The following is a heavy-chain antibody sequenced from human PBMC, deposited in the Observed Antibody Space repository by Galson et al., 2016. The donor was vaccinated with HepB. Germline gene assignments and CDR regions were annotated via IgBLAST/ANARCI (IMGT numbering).Heavy chain of an antibody. J-gene: IGHJ5*02. CDR1: GYTFTAYT. D-gene: IGHD2-2*01. CDR2: INPGNANT. Sequence: SVKISCKASGYTFTAYTIHWVRQAPGQRLEWMGWINPGNANTKYFQNFQGRATITRDTSTNTAYMELSSLRSEDTAVYYCAREIQQLSVGFDPWGQGTLVAVSS. V-gene: IGHV1-3*01. CDR3: AREIQQLSVGFDP.